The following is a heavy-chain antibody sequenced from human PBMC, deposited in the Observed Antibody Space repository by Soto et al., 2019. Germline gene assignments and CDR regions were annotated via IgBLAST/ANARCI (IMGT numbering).Heavy chain of an antibody. CDR1: GFTFGSYA. Sequence: QVQLVESGGGLVQPERSLRLSCGASGFTFGSYAMYWVRQAPGRALEWVAVISYDGAYKYYADSVQGRFAISRDNYENTLYLQMSSLTTEDTAVYFCARSATTVVTNRYCDFWGRGTLVTVSS. J-gene: IGHJ2*01. CDR2: ISYDGAYK. D-gene: IGHD4-4*01. V-gene: IGHV3-30*09. CDR3: ARSATTVVTNRYCDF.